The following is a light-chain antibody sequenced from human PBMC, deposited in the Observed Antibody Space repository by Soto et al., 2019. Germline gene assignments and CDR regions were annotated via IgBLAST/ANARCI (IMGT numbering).Light chain of an antibody. Sequence: IQLTQSPSSLSASVGDRVTITCRASQGISSYLAWYQQKPGKAPKLLIYAASTLQSGVPSRFSGSGSGTDFTLTISSLQPEEFATYYCQQLNSYLTFGGGTKVEIK. J-gene: IGKJ4*01. CDR3: QQLNSYLT. CDR2: AAS. V-gene: IGKV1-9*01. CDR1: QGISSY.